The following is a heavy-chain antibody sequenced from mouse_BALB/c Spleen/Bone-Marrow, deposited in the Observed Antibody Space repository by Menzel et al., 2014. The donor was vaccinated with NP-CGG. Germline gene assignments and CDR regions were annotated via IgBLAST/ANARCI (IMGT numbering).Heavy chain of an antibody. J-gene: IGHJ4*01. V-gene: IGHV1-80*01. CDR3: ARSGKGAMDY. CDR1: GYVFSTYW. CDR2: IYPGDGDT. Sequence: QVQLQQSGAELVGPGSSVKISCKASGYVFSTYWMNWVQQRPGQGLERIGQIYPGDGDTNYNGKFKDKVILTADKSSSTAYMQLSSLTSEDSAVYFCARSGKGAMDYWGQGTSVTVSS. D-gene: IGHD2-1*01.